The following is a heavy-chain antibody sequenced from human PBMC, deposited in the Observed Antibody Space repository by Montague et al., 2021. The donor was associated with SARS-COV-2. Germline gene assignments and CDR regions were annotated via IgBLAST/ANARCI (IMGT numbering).Heavy chain of an antibody. Sequence: SLRLSCAASGFTFSSYSMNWVRQAPGKGLEWVSSISSSSSYIYYSDSVKGLFTISRDNAKNSLYLQMNSLRAEDTAVYYCARVPRIRLMENYYYYMDVWGKGTTVTVSS. V-gene: IGHV3-21*01. CDR3: ARVPRIRLMENYYYYMDV. CDR2: ISSSSSYI. D-gene: IGHD1-1*01. CDR1: GFTFSSYS. J-gene: IGHJ6*03.